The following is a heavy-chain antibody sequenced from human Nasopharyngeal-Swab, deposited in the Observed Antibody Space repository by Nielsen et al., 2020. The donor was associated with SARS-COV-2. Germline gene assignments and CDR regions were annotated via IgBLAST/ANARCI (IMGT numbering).Heavy chain of an antibody. V-gene: IGHV3-23*01. D-gene: IGHD3-22*01. CDR2: ISGSGGST. CDR3: AKGKVVVVITPLGY. Sequence: WIRQPPGKGLEWVSAISGSGGSTYYADSVKGRFTISRDNSKNTLCLQMNSLRAEDTAVYYCAKGKVVVVITPLGYWGQGTLVTVSS. J-gene: IGHJ4*02.